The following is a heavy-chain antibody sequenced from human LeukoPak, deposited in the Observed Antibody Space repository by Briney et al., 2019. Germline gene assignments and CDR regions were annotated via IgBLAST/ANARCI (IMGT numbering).Heavy chain of an antibody. J-gene: IGHJ4*02. V-gene: IGHV1-46*01. Sequence: ASVKVSCKASGYTFTSYYMHWVRQAPGQGLEWMGIINPSGGSTSYAQKFQGRVTMTRDTSTSTVYMELSSLGSEDTAVYYCARELPRAVAGTGGYFDYWGQGTLVTVSS. D-gene: IGHD6-19*01. CDR3: ARELPRAVAGTGGYFDY. CDR2: INPSGGST. CDR1: GYTFTSYY.